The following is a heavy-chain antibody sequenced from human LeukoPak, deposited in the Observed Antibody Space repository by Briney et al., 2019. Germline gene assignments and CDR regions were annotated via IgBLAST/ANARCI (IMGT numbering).Heavy chain of an antibody. D-gene: IGHD2-2*01. CDR3: ARGPRGYCSSTSCRSTEYYYYMDV. CDR1: GGSISSYY. J-gene: IGHJ6*03. V-gene: IGHV4-59*01. CDR2: IYYSGST. Sequence: SETLSPTCTVSGGSISSYYWSWIRQPPGKGLEWIGYIYYSGSTNYNPSLKSRVTISVDTSKNQFSLKLSSVTAADTAVYYCARGPRGYCSSTSCRSTEYYYYMDVWGKGTTVTVSS.